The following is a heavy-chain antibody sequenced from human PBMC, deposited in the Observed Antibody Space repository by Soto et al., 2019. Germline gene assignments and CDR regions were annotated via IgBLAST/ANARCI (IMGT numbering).Heavy chain of an antibody. CDR1: EYTFASYD. Sequence: ASVKVSCKASEYTFASYDINWVRQATGQGLEWMGWMNPNSGNTGYAQKFQGRVTMTRNTSISTAYMELSSLRSEDTAVYYCAREVRDFWSGSILNAFDIWGQGTMVTVSS. J-gene: IGHJ3*02. D-gene: IGHD3-3*01. V-gene: IGHV1-8*01. CDR3: AREVRDFWSGSILNAFDI. CDR2: MNPNSGNT.